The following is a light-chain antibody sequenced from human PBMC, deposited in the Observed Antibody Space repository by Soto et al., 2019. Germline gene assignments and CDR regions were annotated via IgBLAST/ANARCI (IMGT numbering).Light chain of an antibody. V-gene: IGKV1-6*01. J-gene: IGKJ2*01. Sequence: AIQMTQSPSSLSASVGDRVTITCRASQGIRNDLGWYQQKPGRAPQLLIYAVSFLQSGVPSRFSGSGSGTDFTLTISRLQTEDFATYYCLQDYNYPYTFGQGTKLEI. CDR1: QGIRND. CDR2: AVS. CDR3: LQDYNYPYT.